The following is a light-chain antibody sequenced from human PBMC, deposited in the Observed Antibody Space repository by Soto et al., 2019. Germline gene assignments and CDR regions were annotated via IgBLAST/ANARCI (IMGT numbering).Light chain of an antibody. Sequence: EIVLTQSPATLSLSPGERATLSCWASQSVSSYLAWYQQKPGQAPRLLIYDASNRATGIPARFSGSGSGTDFTLTISSLEPEDFAVYYCQQRSNWPPPFGQGTKVEIK. CDR3: QQRSNWPPP. V-gene: IGKV3-11*01. J-gene: IGKJ1*01. CDR2: DAS. CDR1: QSVSSY.